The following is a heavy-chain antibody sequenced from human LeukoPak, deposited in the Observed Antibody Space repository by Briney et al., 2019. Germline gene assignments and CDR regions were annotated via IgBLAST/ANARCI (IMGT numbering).Heavy chain of an antibody. CDR2: ISYDGSNK. J-gene: IGHJ4*02. CDR3: AKDDVGATSPDY. CDR1: GFTFSSYG. V-gene: IGHV3-30*18. Sequence: PGGSLRLSCAASGFTFSSYGMHWVRQAPGKGLEWVAVISYDGSNKYYADSVKGRFTISRDNSKNTLYLQMNSLRAEDTAVYYGAKDDVGATSPDYWGQGTLVTVSS. D-gene: IGHD1-26*01.